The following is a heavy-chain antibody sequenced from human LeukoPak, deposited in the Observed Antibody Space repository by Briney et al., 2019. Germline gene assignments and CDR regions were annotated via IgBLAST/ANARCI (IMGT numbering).Heavy chain of an antibody. J-gene: IGHJ4*02. CDR1: GFTFSSYA. Sequence: PGGSLRLSCAASGFTFSSYAMSWVRQAPGKGLEWVSAISGSGGSTYYADSVKGRFTITRDNSKNTLYLQMNSLRAEDTAVYYCAKVQSRKATVFEYSSGWYSGFDNWGQGTLLTVSS. CDR2: ISGSGGST. D-gene: IGHD6-19*01. CDR3: AKVQSRKATVFEYSSGWYSGFDN. V-gene: IGHV3-23*01.